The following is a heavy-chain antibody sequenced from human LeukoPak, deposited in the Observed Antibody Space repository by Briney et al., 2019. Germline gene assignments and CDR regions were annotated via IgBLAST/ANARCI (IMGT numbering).Heavy chain of an antibody. CDR3: ARGGTHYYYYMDV. Sequence: SVKVSCKASGYTFTSYDINWVRQAPGQGLEWMGGIIPIFGTANYAQKFQGRVTITTDESTSTAYMELSSLRSEDTAVYYCARGGTHYYYYMDVWGKGTTVTVSS. CDR2: IIPIFGTA. V-gene: IGHV1-69*05. J-gene: IGHJ6*03. CDR1: GYTFTSYD.